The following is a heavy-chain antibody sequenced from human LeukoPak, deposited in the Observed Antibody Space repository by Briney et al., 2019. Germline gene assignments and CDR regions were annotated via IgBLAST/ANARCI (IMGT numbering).Heavy chain of an antibody. CDR1: GYTLTELS. J-gene: IGHJ4*02. V-gene: IGHV1-24*01. Sequence: ASVKVSCKVSGYTLTELSMHWVRQAPGKGLEWMGGFDPEDGETIYAQKFQGRVTMTEDTSTATAYMELSSLRSEDTAVYYCATDIPQRVTVVSPNFDYWGQGTLVTVSS. CDR2: FDPEDGET. D-gene: IGHD4-23*01. CDR3: ATDIPQRVTVVSPNFDY.